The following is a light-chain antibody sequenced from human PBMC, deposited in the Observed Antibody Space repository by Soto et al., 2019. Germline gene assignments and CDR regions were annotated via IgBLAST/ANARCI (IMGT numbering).Light chain of an antibody. CDR3: GSYAGTYTLP. CDR1: SSDIGGYNY. Sequence: QSALTQPRSVSGSPGQSVTISCTGTSSDIGGYNYVSWYQQHPGKAPKLMIYDGTKRPSGVPDRFSGSRSGNTASLTISGLQPEDEDDYYCGSYAGTYTLPLGGGTKLPVL. CDR2: DGT. V-gene: IGLV2-11*01. J-gene: IGLJ2*01.